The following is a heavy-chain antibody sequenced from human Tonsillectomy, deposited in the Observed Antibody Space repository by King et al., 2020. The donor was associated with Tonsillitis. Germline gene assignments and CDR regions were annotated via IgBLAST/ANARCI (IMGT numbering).Heavy chain of an antibody. CDR3: AKDGCSGGSCYYYYYYMDV. Sequence: QLVQSGGGLVQPGRSLRLSCAASGFTFDDYAMHWVRQAPGKGLEWVSGIRWNSGSIGYADSVKGRFTISRDNAKNSLYLQMNSLRAEDTALYYCAKDGCSGGSCYYYYYYMDVWGKGTTVTVSS. D-gene: IGHD2-15*01. CDR1: GFTFDDYA. V-gene: IGHV3-9*01. CDR2: IRWNSGSI. J-gene: IGHJ6*03.